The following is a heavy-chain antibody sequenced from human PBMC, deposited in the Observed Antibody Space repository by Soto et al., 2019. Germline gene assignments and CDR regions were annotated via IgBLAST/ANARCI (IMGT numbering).Heavy chain of an antibody. J-gene: IGHJ6*03. D-gene: IGHD2-2*01. CDR2: ISAYNGNT. CDR1: GYTFTSYG. CDR3: ARDQYAGTRGYYYYYYMDV. Sequence: QVQLVQSGAEVKKPGASVKVSCKASGYTFTSYGISWVRQAPGEGLEWMGWISAYNGNTNYAQKLKGRVTRTTDPSTSTAYMELSSLRSDDTAVYYCARDQYAGTRGYYYYYYMDVWGKGTTVTVSS. V-gene: IGHV1-18*01.